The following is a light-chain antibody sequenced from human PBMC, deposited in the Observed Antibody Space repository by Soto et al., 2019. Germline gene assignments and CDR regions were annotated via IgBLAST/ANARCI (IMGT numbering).Light chain of an antibody. CDR2: EVS. Sequence: QSALTQPASVSGSPGQSITISCTGTSSDVGGYSYVSWYQQHPGKTPKLIIYEVSNRPSGVSHRFSGSKSGNTAYLTISGLQTEDEADYYCSSFSSITREVFGGGTKLTVL. J-gene: IGLJ2*01. V-gene: IGLV2-14*01. CDR1: SSDVGGYSY. CDR3: SSFSSITREV.